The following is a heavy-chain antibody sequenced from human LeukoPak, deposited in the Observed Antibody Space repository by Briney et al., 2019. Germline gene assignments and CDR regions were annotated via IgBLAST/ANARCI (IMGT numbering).Heavy chain of an antibody. CDR2: INWNGGST. CDR1: GFTFSNAW. Sequence: GGSLRLSCAASGFTFSNAWMSWVRQAPGKGLEWVSGINWNGGSTVYADSVKGRFTISRDNAKNSLYLQMNSLRAEDTALYYCARASAASILWWCSDIWGQGTMVTVSS. CDR3: ARASAASILWWCSDI. J-gene: IGHJ3*02. D-gene: IGHD2-21*01. V-gene: IGHV3-20*04.